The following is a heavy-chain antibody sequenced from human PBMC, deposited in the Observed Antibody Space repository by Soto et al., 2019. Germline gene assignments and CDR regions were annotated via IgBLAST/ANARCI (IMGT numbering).Heavy chain of an antibody. Sequence: GASVKVSCKASGYTFTSYDINWVRQATGQGLEWMGWMNPNSGNTGYAQKFQGRVTMTRNTSISTAYMELSSLRSEDTAVYYWARGYYDVGSGTLSHMDVWGKGTTVTVSS. CDR1: GYTFTSYD. V-gene: IGHV1-8*01. J-gene: IGHJ6*03. D-gene: IGHD3-3*01. CDR2: MNPNSGNT. CDR3: ARGYYDVGSGTLSHMDV.